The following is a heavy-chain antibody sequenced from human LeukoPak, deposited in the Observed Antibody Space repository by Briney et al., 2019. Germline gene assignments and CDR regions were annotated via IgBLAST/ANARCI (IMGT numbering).Heavy chain of an antibody. CDR1: GGTFSSYA. J-gene: IGHJ4*02. Sequence: GASVKVSCKASGGTFSSYAISWVRQAPGQGLEWMGGIIPIFGTANYAQKFQGRVTITADESTSTAYMELSSLRSEDTAVYYCARDRRAGEMATLFDYWGQGTLVTVSS. V-gene: IGHV1-69*13. D-gene: IGHD5-24*01. CDR2: IIPIFGTA. CDR3: ARDRRAGEMATLFDY.